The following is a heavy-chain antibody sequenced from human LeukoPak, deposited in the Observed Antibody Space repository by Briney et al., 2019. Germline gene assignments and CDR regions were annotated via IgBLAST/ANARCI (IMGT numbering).Heavy chain of an antibody. D-gene: IGHD4-17*01. CDR1: GFTFSSYS. CDR3: ARDLAYGDPVDY. CDR2: ISSSSSYI. V-gene: IGHV3-21*01. Sequence: PGGSLRLSCAASGFTFSSYSMNWVRQAPGKGLEGVSSISSSSSYIYYADSVKGRFTISRDNAKNSLYLQMNSLRAEDTAVYYCARDLAYGDPVDYWGQGTLVTVSS. J-gene: IGHJ4*02.